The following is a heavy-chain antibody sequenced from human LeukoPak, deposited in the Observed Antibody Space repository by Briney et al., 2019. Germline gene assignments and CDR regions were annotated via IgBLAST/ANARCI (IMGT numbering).Heavy chain of an antibody. CDR3: TREWHDAFDI. Sequence: GGSLRLSCAASRFTFSSYGMHWVRQAPGKGLVWVSRINGDGSSTTYADSVRGRFTISRDDAKNTLYLEMNSLRAEDTAVYYCTREWHDAFDIWGQGTMVTVSS. D-gene: IGHD5-24*01. J-gene: IGHJ3*02. CDR2: INGDGSST. CDR1: RFTFSSYG. V-gene: IGHV3-74*01.